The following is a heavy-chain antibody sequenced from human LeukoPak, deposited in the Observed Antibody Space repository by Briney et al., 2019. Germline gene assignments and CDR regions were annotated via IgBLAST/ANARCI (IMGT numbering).Heavy chain of an antibody. CDR3: ARELATMLYYFDY. Sequence: KTSQTLSLTCTVSGGSISSGSYYWSWIRQPAGKGLEWIGRIYTSGSTNYNPSLKSRVTISVDTSKNQFSLKLSSVTAADTAVYYCARELATMLYYFDYWGQGTLATVSS. V-gene: IGHV4-61*02. J-gene: IGHJ4*02. D-gene: IGHD5-24*01. CDR1: GGSISSGSYY. CDR2: IYTSGST.